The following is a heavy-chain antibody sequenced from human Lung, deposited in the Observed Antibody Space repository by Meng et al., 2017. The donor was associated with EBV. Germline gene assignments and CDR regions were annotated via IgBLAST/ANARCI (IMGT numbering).Heavy chain of an antibody. CDR2: IYYSGST. D-gene: IGHD3-10*01. V-gene: IGHV4-30-4*01. CDR1: GGSISSGDYY. Sequence: QVQLPESGPGLVTPSQTLSLPCTVSGGSISSGDYYWSWIRQPPGKGLEWIGYIYYSGSTYYNPSLKSRVTISVDTSKNQFSLKLSSVTAADTAVYYCARAVGTGYFDYWGQGTLVTVSS. CDR3: ARAVGTGYFDY. J-gene: IGHJ4*02.